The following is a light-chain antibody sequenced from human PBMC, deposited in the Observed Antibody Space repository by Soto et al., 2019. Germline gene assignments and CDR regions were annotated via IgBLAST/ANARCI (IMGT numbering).Light chain of an antibody. J-gene: IGLJ3*02. CDR2: EVS. CDR3: SSYAGSNNWV. V-gene: IGLV2-8*01. CDR1: SSDVGAYYY. Sequence: QSALTQPPSASGSPGQSVTISCTGTSSDVGAYYYVSWYQQHPGKAPKVMIYEVSKRPTGVPDRFSGSKSGNTASLTVSGLQAEDEADYYCSSYAGSNNWVFGGGTKLTVL.